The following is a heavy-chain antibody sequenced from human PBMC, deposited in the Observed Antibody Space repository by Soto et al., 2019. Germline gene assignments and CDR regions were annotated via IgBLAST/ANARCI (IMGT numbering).Heavy chain of an antibody. V-gene: IGHV4-39*02. Sequence: SETLSLTCTVSVGSISSISHSWGWIRQSPGQGLEWIGNIFYNGITYYNPSLKSRVTISADTSKNHFSLKLRSVTVADTAVYSCARIVTGTPYYFDFWGQGSLVTV. J-gene: IGHJ4*02. CDR3: ARIVTGTPYYFDF. CDR2: IFYNGIT. D-gene: IGHD1-1*01. CDR1: VGSISSISHS.